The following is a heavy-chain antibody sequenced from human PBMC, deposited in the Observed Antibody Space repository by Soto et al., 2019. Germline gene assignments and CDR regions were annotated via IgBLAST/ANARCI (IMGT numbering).Heavy chain of an antibody. Sequence: QVQLVQSGAEVKKPGASVKVSCKASGYTFTSYDINWVRQATGQGLEWMGWMNPNSGNTGYAQKFQGRVTMTRSTSISRAYRRLSSLRSEDTAVYYCAGSSSGWYVYYYYGMDVWGQGTTVTVSS. J-gene: IGHJ6*02. V-gene: IGHV1-8*01. CDR3: AGSSSGWYVYYYYGMDV. CDR2: MNPNSGNT. CDR1: GYTFTSYD. D-gene: IGHD6-19*01.